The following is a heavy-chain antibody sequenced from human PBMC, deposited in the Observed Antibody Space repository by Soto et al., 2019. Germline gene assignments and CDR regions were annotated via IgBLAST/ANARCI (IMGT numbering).Heavy chain of an antibody. CDR2: ISSSSSYI. V-gene: IGHV3-21*01. CDR3: ARVTLGYCISTNCFFDY. CDR1: GFTFSSYA. Sequence: GGSLRLSCAASGFTFSSYAMHWVRQAPGKGLEWVSSISSSSSYIYYADSVKGRFTISRDNAKNSLYLQMNSLRAEDTAVYYCARVTLGYCISTNCFFDYWGQGTLVTVSS. D-gene: IGHD2-2*01. J-gene: IGHJ4*02.